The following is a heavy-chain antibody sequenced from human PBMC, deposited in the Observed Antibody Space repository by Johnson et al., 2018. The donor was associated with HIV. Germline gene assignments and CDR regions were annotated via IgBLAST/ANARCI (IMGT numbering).Heavy chain of an antibody. CDR3: AFTRGGAFDI. D-gene: IGHD2-2*01. CDR1: GFTFDDYA. V-gene: IGHV3-43D*03. Sequence: VQLVESGGGLVQPGRSLRLSCAISGFTFDDYAMHWVRQVPGKGLEWVSLINWDGDSTYYADSVKGRFTISRDNSKNSLYLQMNSLRPEDTGLYYCAFTRGGAFDIWGQGTMVT. CDR2: INWDGDST. J-gene: IGHJ3*02.